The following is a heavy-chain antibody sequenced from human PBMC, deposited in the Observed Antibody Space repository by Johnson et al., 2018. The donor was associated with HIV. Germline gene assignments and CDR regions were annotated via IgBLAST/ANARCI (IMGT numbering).Heavy chain of an antibody. D-gene: IGHD3-22*01. CDR1: GFTFSSYA. CDR3: AKALTYFDSEEDAFDV. Sequence: QMLLVESGGGVVQPGRSLRLSCAASGFTFSSYAMHWVRQAPGKGLEWVAVISYDGSNKYYADSVKGRFTISRDNSKNTLYLQMNSLRAEDTAVYYCAKALTYFDSEEDAFDVWGQGTMVTVSS. J-gene: IGHJ3*01. CDR2: ISYDGSNK. V-gene: IGHV3-30-3*01.